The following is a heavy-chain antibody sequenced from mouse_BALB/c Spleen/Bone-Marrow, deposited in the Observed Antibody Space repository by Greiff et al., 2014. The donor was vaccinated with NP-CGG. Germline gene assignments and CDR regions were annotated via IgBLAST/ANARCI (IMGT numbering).Heavy chain of an antibody. V-gene: IGHV1-4*01. CDR1: GYTFTDYT. Sequence: QVQLQQSGAELASPGASVKMSCKASGYTFTDYTIQWVKQRPGQGLEWIGYVNPRSGYANYNQKFKDKATLTADKSSSTAFMQLSSLTSEDSAAYYCARPKGFALDYWGQGTALTVSS. CDR2: VNPRSGYA. J-gene: IGHJ2*01. CDR3: ARPKGFALDY.